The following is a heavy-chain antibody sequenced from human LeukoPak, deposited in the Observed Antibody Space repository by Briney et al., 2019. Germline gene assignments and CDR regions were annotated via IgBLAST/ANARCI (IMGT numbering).Heavy chain of an antibody. V-gene: IGHV3-53*01. CDR1: EFSVGSNY. Sequence: GGSLRLSCAASEFSVGSNYMTWVRQAPGKGLEWVSLIYSGGSTYYADSVRGRFTISRDNTKNSLYPQMDSLTADDTAVYFCACLRGPSDYWGQGTLVTVSS. D-gene: IGHD4-17*01. CDR3: ACLRGPSDY. CDR2: IYSGGST. J-gene: IGHJ4*02.